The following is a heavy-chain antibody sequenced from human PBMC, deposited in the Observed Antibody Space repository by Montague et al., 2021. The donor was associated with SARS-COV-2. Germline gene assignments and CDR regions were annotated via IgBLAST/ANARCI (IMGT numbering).Heavy chain of an antibody. CDR2: TNYRSKWDS. CDR3: ASSGITLTGLDAFDI. D-gene: IGHD3-9*01. V-gene: IGHV6-1*01. Sequence: CAISGDSVSSKSVAWNWIRQSPSRGLEWLGRTNYRSKWDSDYAESVKRRLVITPDTSKSQVSLQLNSVIPEDTAVYFCASSGITLTGLDAFDIWGQGTMVTVSS. CDR1: GDSVSSKSVA. J-gene: IGHJ3*02.